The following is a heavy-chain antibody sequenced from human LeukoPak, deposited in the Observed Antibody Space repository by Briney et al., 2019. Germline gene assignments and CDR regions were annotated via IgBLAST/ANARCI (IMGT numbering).Heavy chain of an antibody. CDR3: ARAPSSYESGNGYPNLGWLDP. J-gene: IGHJ5*02. V-gene: IGHV4-38-2*02. D-gene: IGHD5-24*01. CDR1: GYPIGLDYY. Sequence: SETLSLTCRVSGYPIGLDYYWVWIRQAPGRGLQWIGGFHRGRIQYNSALKSRVTISIDSSKNQFSLRMWPVTAADTAFYFCARAPSSYESGNGYPNLGWLDPWGQGALVTVSS. CDR2: FHRGRI.